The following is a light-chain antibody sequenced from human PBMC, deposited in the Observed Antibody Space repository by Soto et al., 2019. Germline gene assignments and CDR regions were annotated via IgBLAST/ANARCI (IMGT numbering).Light chain of an antibody. CDR2: DAS. J-gene: IGKJ4*01. CDR3: HQRSNWPRT. Sequence: EIVLTQSPVTLSLSPGERATLSCRASQSVRTYLAWYQVKPGQAPRLLIYDASSRASGVPARFSGSGSGTDFTLTISSLEPEDFALYYCHQRSNWPRTFGGGSKVEIK. CDR1: QSVRTY. V-gene: IGKV3-11*01.